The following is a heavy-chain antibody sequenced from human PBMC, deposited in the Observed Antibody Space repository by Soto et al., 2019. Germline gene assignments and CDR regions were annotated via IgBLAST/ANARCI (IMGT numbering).Heavy chain of an antibody. J-gene: IGHJ4*02. CDR2: ISYTGIT. CDR3: EASGGY. V-gene: IGHV4-30-4*01. CDR1: GASVSSSDYY. Sequence: QVQVQESGPGLVKPSQTLSLTCTVSGASVSSSDYYWSWFRQPPGKGPEWIGYISYTGITSYHPSLKSRVTMSIDTSKNQFSLNLRSVTAADTAVYYCEASGGYWGQGTLVTVSS.